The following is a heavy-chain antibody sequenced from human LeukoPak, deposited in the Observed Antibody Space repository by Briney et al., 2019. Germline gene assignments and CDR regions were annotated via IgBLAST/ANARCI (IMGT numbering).Heavy chain of an antibody. D-gene: IGHD3-3*01. CDR1: GFTFSSYG. CDR3: AKISPTILYDSRGWFDP. V-gene: IGHV3-30*18. J-gene: IGHJ5*02. CDR2: ISYDGSNK. Sequence: GALRLSCAASGFTFSSYGMHWVRQAPGKGLEWVAVISYDGSNKYYADSVKGRFTISRDNSKNTLYLQMNSLRAEDTAVYYCAKISPTILYDSRGWFDPWGQGTLVTVSS.